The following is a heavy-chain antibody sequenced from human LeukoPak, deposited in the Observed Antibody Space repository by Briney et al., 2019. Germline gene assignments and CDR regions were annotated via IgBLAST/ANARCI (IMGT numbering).Heavy chain of an antibody. CDR3: ARQHDSYYYYYIDV. V-gene: IGHV4-38-2*01. CDR1: GYSISNGYY. CDR2: LYHSDSA. Sequence: KSSETLSLTCAVSGYSISNGYYWVWIRQPPGRGLEWIGSLYHSDSAYYNTSLRRRVSMSVDTSKNQFSLTLSFVTAADTAVYYCARQHDSYYYYYIDVWGSGTTVTVSS. J-gene: IGHJ6*03.